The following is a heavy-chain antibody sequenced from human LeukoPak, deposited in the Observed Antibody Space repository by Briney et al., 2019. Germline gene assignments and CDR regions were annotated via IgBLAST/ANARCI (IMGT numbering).Heavy chain of an antibody. CDR3: ARVHYYYDSSGDAFDI. J-gene: IGHJ3*02. CDR1: GGSISSYY. V-gene: IGHV4-59*01. Sequence: SETLSLTCTVSGGSISSYYWSWIRQPPGKGLEWIGYIYYSGSTNYNPSLKSRVTISVDTSKNQFSLKLSSVTAADTVVYYCARVHYYYDSSGDAFDIWGQGTMVTVSS. D-gene: IGHD3-22*01. CDR2: IYYSGST.